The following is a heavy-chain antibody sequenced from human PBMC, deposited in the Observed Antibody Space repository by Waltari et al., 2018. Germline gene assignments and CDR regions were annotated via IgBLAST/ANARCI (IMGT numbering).Heavy chain of an antibody. D-gene: IGHD3-3*01. J-gene: IGHJ6*02. CDR2: IMAGNGNT. Sequence: QHQLVQSGAEVKKPGASVKVSCKASGYTFTSYVMHWVRQAPGQRLEWMCWIMAGNGNTKNSQKCQGRVTSTMDTSASTADMELSSLRSEDTAVYYCARCGIFGVVKPVNYYYYGMDVWGQGTTVTVSS. V-gene: IGHV1-3*01. CDR3: ARCGIFGVVKPVNYYYYGMDV. CDR1: GYTFTSYV.